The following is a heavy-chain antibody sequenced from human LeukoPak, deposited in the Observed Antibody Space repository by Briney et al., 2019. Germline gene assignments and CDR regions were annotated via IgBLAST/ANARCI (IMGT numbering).Heavy chain of an antibody. V-gene: IGHV3-30*18. CDR2: ISYDGSNK. CDR3: AKLRTIFGVVMSALDY. D-gene: IGHD3-3*01. J-gene: IGHJ4*02. CDR1: GFTFSSYG. Sequence: GGSLRLSCAASGFTFSSYGMHWVRQAPGKGLEWVAVISYDGSNKYYADSVKGRFTISRDNSKNTLYLQMNSLRAEDTAVYYCAKLRTIFGVVMSALDYWDQGTLVTVSS.